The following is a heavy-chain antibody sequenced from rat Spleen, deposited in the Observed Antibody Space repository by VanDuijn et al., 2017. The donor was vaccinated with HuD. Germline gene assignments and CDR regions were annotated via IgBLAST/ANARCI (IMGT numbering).Heavy chain of an antibody. D-gene: IGHD3-1*01. CDR2: ITNASGRT. V-gene: IGHV5S23*01. CDR3: TRDALNSPSY. J-gene: IGHJ2*01. Sequence: VRLGKSGGGLIEPGRCLKLSCAASGFTFSDYDMAWVRQAPTKGLEWVASITNASGRTYYPDSVKGRFTISRDTAQNTLYLQMNSPTSEDTATYYCTRDALNSPSYWGQGVMVTVSS. CDR1: GFTFSDYD.